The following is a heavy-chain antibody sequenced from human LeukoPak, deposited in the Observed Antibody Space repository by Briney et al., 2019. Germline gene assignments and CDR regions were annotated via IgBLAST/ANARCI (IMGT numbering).Heavy chain of an antibody. D-gene: IGHD6-19*01. CDR3: ARDQVGIAVAGTPWYYYGMDV. V-gene: IGHV3-11*06. Sequence: GGSLRLSCAASGFTFSDYYMSWIRQAPGKGLEWVSYISSSSSYTNYADSVKGRFTISRDNAKNSLYLQMNSLRAEDTAVYYCARDQVGIAVAGTPWYYYGMDVWGKGITVTVSS. CDR2: ISSSSSYT. J-gene: IGHJ6*04. CDR1: GFTFSDYY.